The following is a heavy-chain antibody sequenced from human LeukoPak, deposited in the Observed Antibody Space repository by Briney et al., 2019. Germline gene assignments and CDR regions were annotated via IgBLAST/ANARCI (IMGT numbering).Heavy chain of an antibody. J-gene: IGHJ4*02. Sequence: GGSLRLSCAASGFTFSSYAMSWVRQAPGKGLEWVPGISGSGGSTYYADSVKGRFTISRDNSKNTLYLQMNGLRAEDTAAYYCAKALYDSSGYYSFDYWGQGTLVTVSS. CDR2: ISGSGGST. CDR1: GFTFSSYA. CDR3: AKALYDSSGYYSFDY. D-gene: IGHD3-22*01. V-gene: IGHV3-23*01.